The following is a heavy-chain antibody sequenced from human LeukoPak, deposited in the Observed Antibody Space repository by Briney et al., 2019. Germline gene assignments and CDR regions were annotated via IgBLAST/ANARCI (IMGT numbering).Heavy chain of an antibody. CDR3: ARDPTYSGSYYWFDP. CDR1: GFTFSSYW. Sequence: GGSLRLSCAASGFTFSSYWMHWVRQAPGKGLVWVSRINSDGSSTSYADSVKGRFTISRDNAKNTLHLQMNSLRAEDTAVYYCARDPTYSGSYYWFDPWGQGTLVTVSS. CDR2: INSDGSST. D-gene: IGHD1-26*01. J-gene: IGHJ5*02. V-gene: IGHV3-74*01.